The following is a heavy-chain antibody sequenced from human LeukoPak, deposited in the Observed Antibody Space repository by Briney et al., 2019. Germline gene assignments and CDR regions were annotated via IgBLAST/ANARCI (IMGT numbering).Heavy chain of an antibody. CDR2: ISGSGDTT. J-gene: IGHJ4*02. CDR3: ARESFKAVAGYLDY. Sequence: WGSLRLSCAASGFTFSNYAMTWVRQGPGKGLEWVSGISGSGDTTYYADSEKGRFTTSRDNFRNTLYLQMNSLTVADTAVYFCARESFKAVAGYLDYWGQGILVTVSS. CDR1: GFTFSNYA. D-gene: IGHD6-19*01. V-gene: IGHV3-23*01.